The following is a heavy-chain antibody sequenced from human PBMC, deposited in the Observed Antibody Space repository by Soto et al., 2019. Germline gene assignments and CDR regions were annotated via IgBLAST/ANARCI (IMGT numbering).Heavy chain of an antibody. Sequence: QVQLVQSGAEVKKPGASEKVSCKASGYTFIRYGISWVRQAPGQGLEWMGWISTHNGNTYYAQNFQGRVTMTSDTPTSTAYMELRSLRSDDTAFYYCVRDEISSAGLDPWGQGTLVTVSS. J-gene: IGHJ5*02. V-gene: IGHV1-18*01. CDR3: VRDEISSAGLDP. CDR2: ISTHNGNT. CDR1: GYTFIRYG.